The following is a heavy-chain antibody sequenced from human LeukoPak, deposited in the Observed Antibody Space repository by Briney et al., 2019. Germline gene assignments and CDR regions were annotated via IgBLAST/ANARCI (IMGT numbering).Heavy chain of an antibody. V-gene: IGHV3-74*01. CDR3: ARDKSYGMDV. CDR2: INSDGSTP. J-gene: IGHJ6*02. Sequence: PGGSLRLSCAASGFTFSTYAMSWVRQAPGQGLVWVSRINSDGSTPTYADSVKGRFTISRDNAKNTLYLQMNSLRAEDTAVYYCARDKSYGMDVWGQGTTVTVSS. CDR1: GFTFSTYA.